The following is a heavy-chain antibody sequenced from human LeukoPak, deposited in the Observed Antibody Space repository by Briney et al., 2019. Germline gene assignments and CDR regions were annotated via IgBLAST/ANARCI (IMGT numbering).Heavy chain of an antibody. V-gene: IGHV4-34*01. CDR2: INHSGGT. Sequence: PSETLSLTCAVYGGSFSGYYWSWIRQPPGKGLEWIGEINHSGGTNYNPSLKSRVTISVDTSKNQFSLKLSSVTAADTAVYYCARGRLQRYYYYYMDVWGKGTTVTVSS. D-gene: IGHD5-24*01. J-gene: IGHJ6*03. CDR1: GGSFSGYY. CDR3: ARGRLQRYYYYYMDV.